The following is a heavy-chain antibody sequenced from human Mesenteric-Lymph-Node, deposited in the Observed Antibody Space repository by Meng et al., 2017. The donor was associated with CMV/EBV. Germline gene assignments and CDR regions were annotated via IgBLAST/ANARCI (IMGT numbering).Heavy chain of an antibody. D-gene: IGHD2-2*01. J-gene: IGHJ4*02. Sequence: GESLKISCAASGFTFSIYWMHWVRQAPGKGLVWVSRINGDGSSTSYADSVKGRFTISRDNAKNTLYLQMNSLRAEDTALYYCARGGLGYQLPFDYWGQGTLVTVSS. CDR3: ARGGLGYQLPFDY. CDR1: GFTFSIYW. V-gene: IGHV3-74*01. CDR2: INGDGSST.